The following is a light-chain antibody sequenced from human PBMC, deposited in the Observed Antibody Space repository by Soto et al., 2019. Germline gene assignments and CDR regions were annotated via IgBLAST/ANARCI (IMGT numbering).Light chain of an antibody. V-gene: IGKV3-15*01. CDR2: GAS. J-gene: IGKJ5*01. Sequence: EIVMTQSPATLSVSPWERATLSCRASQSVSSNLALYQQKPGQAPRLLIYGASTRATGIPARFSGSGSETDFTLTISRLEPEDFALYYCQQYGSSAPITFGQGTRLEIK. CDR3: QQYGSSAPIT. CDR1: QSVSSN.